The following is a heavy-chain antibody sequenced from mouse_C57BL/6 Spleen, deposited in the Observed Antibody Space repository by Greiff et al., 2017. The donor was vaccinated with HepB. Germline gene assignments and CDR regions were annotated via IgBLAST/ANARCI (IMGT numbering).Heavy chain of an antibody. Sequence: QVQLQQPGAELVRPGSSVKLSCKASGYTFTSYWMHWVKQRPIQGLEWIGNIDPSDSETHYNQKFKDKATLTVDKSSSTAYMQLSSRTSEDSAVYYCARWGYGSSYGAMDYWGQGTSVTVSS. CDR1: GYTFTSYW. J-gene: IGHJ4*01. CDR3: ARWGYGSSYGAMDY. D-gene: IGHD1-1*01. V-gene: IGHV1-52*01. CDR2: IDPSDSET.